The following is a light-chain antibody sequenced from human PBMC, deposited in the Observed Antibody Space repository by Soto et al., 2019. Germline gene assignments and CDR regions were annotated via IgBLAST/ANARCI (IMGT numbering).Light chain of an antibody. J-gene: IGKJ5*01. CDR2: ASS. Sequence: DIQLTQSPSFLSASVGDRVTISCRASQGISSYLAWYQQTPGKAPKLLIYASSTLQSGVPSRFSVSGSGTEFTLTIGSLQPEDFATYYCQQLNTFPVTFGQGTRLDI. CDR3: QQLNTFPVT. V-gene: IGKV1-9*01. CDR1: QGISSY.